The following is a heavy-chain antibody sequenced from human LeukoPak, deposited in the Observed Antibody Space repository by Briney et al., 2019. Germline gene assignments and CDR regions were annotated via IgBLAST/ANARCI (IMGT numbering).Heavy chain of an antibody. V-gene: IGHV3-53*01. Sequence: GGSLRLSCAASGFTFSSYGMHWVRQAPGKGLEWVSVIYSGGSTYYADSVKGRFTISRDNSKNTLYLQMNSLRAEDTAVYYCARATVTRDFDYWGQGTLVTVSS. CDR3: ARATVTRDFDY. CDR2: IYSGGST. D-gene: IGHD4-17*01. CDR1: GFTFSSYG. J-gene: IGHJ4*02.